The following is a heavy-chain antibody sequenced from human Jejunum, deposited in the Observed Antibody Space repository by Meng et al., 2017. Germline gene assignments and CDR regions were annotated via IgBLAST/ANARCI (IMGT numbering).Heavy chain of an antibody. J-gene: IGHJ5*02. CDR3: AKDPGQRKGFDP. CDR2: IDNDGSRT. V-gene: IGHV3-74*01. D-gene: IGHD1-1*01. CDR1: GFTFSTYW. Sequence: EVQLVESGGGLVQPGGSLRLSCAAHGFTFSTYWMHWVRQAPGKGLVWVSYIDNDGSRTGYADSVKGRFTISRDNAKNTLYLQMNSLRAEDTAVYYCAKDPGQRKGFDPWGQGSLVTVSS.